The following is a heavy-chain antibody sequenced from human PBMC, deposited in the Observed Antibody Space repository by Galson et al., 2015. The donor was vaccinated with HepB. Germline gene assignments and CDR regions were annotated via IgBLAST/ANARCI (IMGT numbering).Heavy chain of an antibody. CDR3: AGGLNTYFDY. D-gene: IGHD2/OR15-2a*01. J-gene: IGHJ4*02. Sequence: CAISGDSVSSNSAAWNWIRQSPSRGLEWLRRTYYRSKWYTDYAISVKGRITINADTSKNQFSLQLKSVTPEDTAVYFCAGGLNTYFDYWGQGTLVTVSS. CDR2: TYYRSKWYT. V-gene: IGHV6-1*01. CDR1: GDSVSSNSAA.